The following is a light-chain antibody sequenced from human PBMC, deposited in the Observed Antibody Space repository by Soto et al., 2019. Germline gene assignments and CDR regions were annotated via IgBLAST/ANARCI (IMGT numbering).Light chain of an antibody. J-gene: IGKJ1*01. CDR3: QKYNSAPKT. CDR1: QGISNY. Sequence: DIQMSQSPSSRSASVGDRVTITCWASQGISNYLAWYQQKPGKVPKLLIYAASTLQSGVQSRFSGSGSGTDFTLTISSLQPEEVATYYCQKYNSAPKTVGQGPKVDNK. V-gene: IGKV1-27*01. CDR2: AAS.